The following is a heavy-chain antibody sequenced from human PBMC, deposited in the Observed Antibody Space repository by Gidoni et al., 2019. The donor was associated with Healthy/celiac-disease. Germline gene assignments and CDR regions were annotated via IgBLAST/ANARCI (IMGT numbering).Heavy chain of an antibody. CDR1: GFTFSSYG. D-gene: IGHD3-10*01. CDR3: ARDRGAFAPRAFDI. J-gene: IGHJ3*02. V-gene: IGHV3-33*01. Sequence: QVQLVESGGGVVQPGRSLRLSCAASGFTFSSYGMHWVRQAPGKGLEWVAVIWYDGSNKYYADSVKGRFTISRDNSKNTLYLQMNSLRAEDTAVYYCARDRGAFAPRAFDIWGQGTMVTVSS. CDR2: IWYDGSNK.